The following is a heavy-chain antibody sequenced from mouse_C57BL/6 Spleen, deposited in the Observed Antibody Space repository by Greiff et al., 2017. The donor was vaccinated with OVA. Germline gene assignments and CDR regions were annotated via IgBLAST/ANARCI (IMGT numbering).Heavy chain of an antibody. D-gene: IGHD1-1*01. CDR3: AIYGSSPNYAMDY. V-gene: IGHV2-5*01. CDR1: GFSLTSYG. Sequence: VQLQQSGPGLVQPSQSLSITCTVSGFSLTSYGVHWVRQSPGKGLEWLGVIWRGGSTDYNAAFMSRLSITKDNSKSQVFFKMNSLQADDTAIYYCAIYGSSPNYAMDYWGQGTSVTVSS. CDR2: IWRGGST. J-gene: IGHJ4*01.